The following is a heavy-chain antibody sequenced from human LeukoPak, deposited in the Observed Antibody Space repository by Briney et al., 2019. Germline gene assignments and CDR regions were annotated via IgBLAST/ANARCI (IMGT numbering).Heavy chain of an antibody. CDR3: GGSSWKTVDY. J-gene: IGHJ4*02. Sequence: GGSLRLSCAASGFTFSRYWMNWVRQAPGKGLEWVANIKEDGSEKYYVDSVRGRFTISRDNAKNSLYLQMNSLRAEDTAVYYCGGSSWKTVDYWGQGPLVTVSS. CDR1: GFTFSRYW. CDR2: IKEDGSEK. V-gene: IGHV3-7*01. D-gene: IGHD6-13*01.